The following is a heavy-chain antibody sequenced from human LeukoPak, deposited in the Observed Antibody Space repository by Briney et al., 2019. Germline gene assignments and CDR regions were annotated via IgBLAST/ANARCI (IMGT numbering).Heavy chain of an antibody. Sequence: SETLSLTCTVSGGSISSYYWSWIRQPAGKGLEWIGRIYTSGSTNYNPSLKSRVTMSVDTSKNQFSLKLSSVTAADTAVYYCARGGTVTDKRYYYYYMDVWGKGTTVTVSS. V-gene: IGHV4-4*07. J-gene: IGHJ6*03. D-gene: IGHD4-11*01. CDR1: GGSISSYY. CDR3: ARGGTVTDKRYYYYYMDV. CDR2: IYTSGST.